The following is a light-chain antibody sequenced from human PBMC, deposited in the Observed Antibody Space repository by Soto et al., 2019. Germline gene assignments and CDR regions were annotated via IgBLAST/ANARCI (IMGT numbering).Light chain of an antibody. J-gene: IGLJ2*01. CDR1: NSNLGSSY. CDR3: AAWDDSLSGPEV. Sequence: QSALTQPPSASGTPGQTVTISCSGDNSNLGSSYLFWYQQFPGAAPRLLIYRNNQRPSGVPDRFSGSKSGTSGSLAISGLRFEDEADYYCAAWDDSLSGPEVFGGGTKLTVL. CDR2: RNN. V-gene: IGLV1-47*01.